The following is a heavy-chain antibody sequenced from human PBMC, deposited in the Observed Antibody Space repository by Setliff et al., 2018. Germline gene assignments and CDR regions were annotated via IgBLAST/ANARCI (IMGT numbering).Heavy chain of an antibody. D-gene: IGHD6-6*01. Sequence: GGSLRLSCETSGFKFYDFCMHWLRQAPGKGLEWVSSISWDSNKIAYVGSVKGRFTISRDNAKNSLYLQMSSLRAEDTAVYYCARWTARAVDYWGQGTLVTVSS. V-gene: IGHV3-9*01. J-gene: IGHJ4*02. CDR2: ISWDSNKI. CDR1: GFKFYDFC. CDR3: ARWTARAVDY.